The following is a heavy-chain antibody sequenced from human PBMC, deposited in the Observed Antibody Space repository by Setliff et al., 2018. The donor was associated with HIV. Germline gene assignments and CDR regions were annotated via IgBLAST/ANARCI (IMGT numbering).Heavy chain of an antibody. D-gene: IGHD3-3*01. CDR2: ISSSSSTI. Sequence: GGSLRLSCAASGFTFSSYSMNWVRQAPGKGLEWVSYISSSSSTIYYADSVKGRITISRDNSKNTLYLQMNSLRAEDTAVYYCARERLRFLEWLPLDYWGQGTLVTVSS. CDR1: GFTFSSYS. J-gene: IGHJ4*02. CDR3: ARERLRFLEWLPLDY. V-gene: IGHV3-48*01.